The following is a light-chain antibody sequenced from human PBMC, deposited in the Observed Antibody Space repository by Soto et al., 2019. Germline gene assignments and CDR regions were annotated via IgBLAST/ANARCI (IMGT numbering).Light chain of an antibody. J-gene: IGKJ5*01. CDR1: ETISSF. CDR2: GAS. CDR3: QQNYNIPIT. Sequence: DIQMTQSPSSLSASIGDRVTITCRASETISSFLNWYQQKPGKAPELLIYGASILQSGVPSRFSVSGSWTEFTLTISSPRPEDSATYYCQQNYNIPITFGQGTRLEIK. V-gene: IGKV1-39*01.